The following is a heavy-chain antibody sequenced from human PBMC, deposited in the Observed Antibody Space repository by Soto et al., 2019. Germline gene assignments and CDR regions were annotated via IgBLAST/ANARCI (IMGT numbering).Heavy chain of an antibody. D-gene: IGHD6-6*01. Sequence: QVQLVQSGAEVKKPGSSVKVSCKASGGTFSSYAISWVRQAPGQGLEWMGGIIPIFSIANYAQKFQGRVTISADESTSTAYMELSSLRSEDTAVYYCARDWGSSSSHYYFDYWGQGTLVTVSS. CDR2: IIPIFSIA. CDR3: ARDWGSSSSHYYFDY. V-gene: IGHV1-69*01. J-gene: IGHJ4*02. CDR1: GGTFSSYA.